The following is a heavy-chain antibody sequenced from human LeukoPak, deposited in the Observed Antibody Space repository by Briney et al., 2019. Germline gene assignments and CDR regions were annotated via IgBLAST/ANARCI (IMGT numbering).Heavy chain of an antibody. V-gene: IGHV3-23*01. J-gene: IGHJ4*02. D-gene: IGHD2-15*01. CDR1: GFTFSSYA. CDR2: ISGSGGNT. CDR3: AKEATIGPGYGPDY. Sequence: QAGGSLRLSCAASGFTFSSYAMSWVRQAPGKGLEWVSGISGSGGNTYYADSVKGRFTTSRDNSKNKLYLQMNSLRVEDTAAYYCAKEATIGPGYGPDYWGQGTLVTVSS.